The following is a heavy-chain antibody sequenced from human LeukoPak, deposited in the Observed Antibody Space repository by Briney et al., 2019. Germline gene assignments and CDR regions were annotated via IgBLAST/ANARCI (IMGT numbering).Heavy chain of an antibody. V-gene: IGHV3-30*02. CDR1: GLTFSNSV. J-gene: IGHJ4*02. CDR2: ILSDGSEK. Sequence: GGSLRLSCAAPGLTFSNSVMHWVGQAPGKGPEWVAYILSDGSEKHYADSVKGRFTISRDNSKNTMYLQMNSLRAEDTAVYYCAKGLSALPAAGEYWGQGTLVTVSS. D-gene: IGHD2-2*01. CDR3: AKGLSALPAAGEY.